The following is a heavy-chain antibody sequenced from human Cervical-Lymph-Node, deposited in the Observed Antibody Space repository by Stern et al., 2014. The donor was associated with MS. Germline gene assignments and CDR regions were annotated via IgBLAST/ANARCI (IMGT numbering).Heavy chain of an antibody. CDR3: ARDRLDGDYVYYYGLDV. V-gene: IGHV3-30*04. CDR1: GFTFSPHA. Sequence: VHLVESGAGVVRPGGSLRLSCATSGFTFSPHASLWVRQAPGQGLAWVGAISYDGSNKFYGDSVKGRFTISRDNSKNTLFLQMNNLRPEDSGVYHCARDRLDGDYVYYYGLDVWGQGTTVTVSS. CDR2: ISYDGSNK. D-gene: IGHD4-17*01. J-gene: IGHJ6*02.